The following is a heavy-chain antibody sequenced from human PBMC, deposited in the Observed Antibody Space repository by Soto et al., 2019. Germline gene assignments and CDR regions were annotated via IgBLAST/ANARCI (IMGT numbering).Heavy chain of an antibody. J-gene: IGHJ2*01. D-gene: IGHD4-17*01. Sequence: QVQLQESGPGLVKTSQTLSLTCTVSGGSISSRGFYWTWIRQPPGEGLEWIVYSSDTGSTHYNPSLSGRVTVSVDTSKNHFSLKLTSVTAADTAVYYCARENGGSWYFDLWGRGTLVTVSA. CDR3: ARENGGSWYFDL. CDR1: GGSISSRGFY. V-gene: IGHV4-30-4*08. CDR2: SSDTGST.